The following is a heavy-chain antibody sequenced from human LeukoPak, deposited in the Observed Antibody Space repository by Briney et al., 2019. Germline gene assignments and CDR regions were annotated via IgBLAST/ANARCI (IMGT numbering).Heavy chain of an antibody. V-gene: IGHV4-4*07. J-gene: IGHJ5*02. CDR1: GGSIDSYH. Sequence: PSETLSLTCTVSGGSIDSYHWSWIRHPAGRGLEWIGRIYTSGSTNYNPSLKSRVTMSVDTSKNQFSLKLSSVTAADTAVYYCARLTGYSSESWFDPWGQGTLVTVSS. CDR2: IYTSGST. D-gene: IGHD3-9*01. CDR3: ARLTGYSSESWFDP.